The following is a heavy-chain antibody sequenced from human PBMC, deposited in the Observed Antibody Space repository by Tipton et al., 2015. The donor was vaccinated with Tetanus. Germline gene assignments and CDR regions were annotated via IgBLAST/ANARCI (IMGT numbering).Heavy chain of an antibody. V-gene: IGHV3-48*02. Sequence: SLRLSCVGSGFNFSTNSMNWVRQAPGKGLEWIAYISSGSSIIFYADAVRGRFFISRDNTKDSLSLQMNSLKDDDPAVYYCARSVHFSSWYEWSPGTRVSVSS. J-gene: IGHJ4*02. CDR2: ISSGSSII. D-gene: IGHD1-14*01. CDR3: ARSVHFSSWYE. CDR1: GFNFSTNS.